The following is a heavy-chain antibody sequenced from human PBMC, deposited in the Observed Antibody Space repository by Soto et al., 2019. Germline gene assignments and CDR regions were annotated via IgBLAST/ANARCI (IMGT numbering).Heavy chain of an antibody. J-gene: IGHJ4*02. Sequence: GGSLRLSCAASGFTFSSYAMSWVRQAPGKGLEWVSGLSGSGGSTYYADSVKGRFTISRDNSKNTLYLQMNSLRAEDTAVYYCAKERYCSTTDCYVDFDHWGQGTLVTVSS. V-gene: IGHV3-23*01. CDR3: AKERYCSTTDCYVDFDH. D-gene: IGHD2-2*01. CDR1: GFTFSSYA. CDR2: LSGSGGST.